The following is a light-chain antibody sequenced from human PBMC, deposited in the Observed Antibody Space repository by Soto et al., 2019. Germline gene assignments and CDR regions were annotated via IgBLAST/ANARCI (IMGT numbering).Light chain of an antibody. CDR1: SDDVGGYNY. J-gene: IGLJ2*01. V-gene: IGLV2-14*01. Sequence: QSVLTQPASVSGSPGQSITISCSGTSDDVGGYNYVSWYQQHPGKAPKLMIFEVNNRPSGVFNRFSGSRSGNTASLTISGLQAEDEADYYCSSYRSGNTLVVVGGGTKVTVL. CDR2: EVN. CDR3: SSYRSGNTLVV.